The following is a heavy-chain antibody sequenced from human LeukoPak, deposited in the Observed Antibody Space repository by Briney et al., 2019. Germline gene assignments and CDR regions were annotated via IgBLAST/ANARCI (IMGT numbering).Heavy chain of an antibody. CDR1: GFTFSSYE. Sequence: GGSLRLSCAGSGFTFSSYEMHWVRQAPGKGLEWVSYISSSGSTTHYADSVKGRFTISRDNAKNSLYLQMNSLRGDDTAVYYCARGRGYPYYYYGMDVWGQGTTVTVSS. D-gene: IGHD3-3*01. J-gene: IGHJ6*02. CDR2: ISSSGSTT. V-gene: IGHV3-48*03. CDR3: ARGRGYPYYYYGMDV.